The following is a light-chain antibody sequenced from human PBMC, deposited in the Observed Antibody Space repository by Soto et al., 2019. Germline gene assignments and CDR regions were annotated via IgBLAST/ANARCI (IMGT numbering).Light chain of an antibody. V-gene: IGKV2-30*01. CDR3: MQGTHWPRT. Sequence: DVVMTQSPLSLPVTLGQPASISCRSSQSLVYSDGSTYFNWFQQRSGQSPRRLIYKVSNRDSGVPDRFSGSGSGANFTLNISRVEAEDVGVYYCMQGTHWPRTFGQGTKVEIK. CDR1: QSLVYSDGSTY. J-gene: IGKJ1*01. CDR2: KVS.